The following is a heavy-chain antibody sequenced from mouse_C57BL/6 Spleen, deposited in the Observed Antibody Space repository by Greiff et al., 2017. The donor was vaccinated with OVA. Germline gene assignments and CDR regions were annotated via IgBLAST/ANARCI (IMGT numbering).Heavy chain of an antibody. V-gene: IGHV5-16*01. Sequence: EVKLVESEGGLVQPGSSMKLSCTASGFTFSDYYMAWVRQVPEKGLEWVANINYDGSSTYYLDSLKSRFIISRDNAKNILYLQMSSLKSEDTATYYCARAGLRHYFDYWGQGTTPTVSS. CDR2: INYDGSST. D-gene: IGHD2-4*01. CDR1: GFTFSDYY. CDR3: ARAGLRHYFDY. J-gene: IGHJ2*01.